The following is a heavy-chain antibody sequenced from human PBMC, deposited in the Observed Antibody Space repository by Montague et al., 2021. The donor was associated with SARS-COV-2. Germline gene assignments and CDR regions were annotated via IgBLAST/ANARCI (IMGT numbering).Heavy chain of an antibody. V-gene: IGHV4-59*11. J-gene: IGHJ4*02. D-gene: IGHD3-22*01. Sequence: SETRSLTCTVSGGSLNKHYWSWIRKAPGKELEWLGNIFYKVNTSXNVFLWGRVSMSLDTPQNQFSLRLTSLTAADTAVYYCARSISSSGARDNWGQGILVTVS. CDR1: GGSLNKHY. CDR3: ARSISSSGARDN. CDR2: IFYKVNT.